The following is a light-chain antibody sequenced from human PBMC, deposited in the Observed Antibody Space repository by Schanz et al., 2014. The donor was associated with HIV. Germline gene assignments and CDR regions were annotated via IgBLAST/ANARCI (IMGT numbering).Light chain of an antibody. CDR1: QSLSSKY. CDR2: GAF. J-gene: IGKJ4*01. Sequence: EIVVTQSPGTLSLSPGEGATLSCRASQSLSSKYLAWFQQKPGQTPRLLIYGAFRRATGIPDRFSGSGSGTDFTLTISGLESEDFAVYYCQQRGNLFTFGGGTKVEIK. CDR3: QQRGNLFT. V-gene: IGKV3D-20*02.